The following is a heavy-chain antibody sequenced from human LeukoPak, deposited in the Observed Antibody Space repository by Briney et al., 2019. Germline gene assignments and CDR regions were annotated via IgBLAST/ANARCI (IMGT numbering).Heavy chain of an antibody. Sequence: GASVKVSCKASGYTFTDYYMHWLRQARGQGLAWMGWINPNSGGTKYVQKFQGRVTMTRDTSISTAYMELSRLRSDDTAVYYCARGYCSGGSCLGFYYYYMDVWGKGTTVTVSS. D-gene: IGHD2-15*01. CDR1: GYTFTDYY. CDR2: INPNSGGT. CDR3: ARGYCSGGSCLGFYYYYMDV. J-gene: IGHJ6*03. V-gene: IGHV1-2*02.